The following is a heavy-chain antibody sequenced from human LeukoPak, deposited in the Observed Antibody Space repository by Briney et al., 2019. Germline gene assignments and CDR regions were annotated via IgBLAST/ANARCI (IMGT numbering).Heavy chain of an antibody. J-gene: IGHJ4*02. CDR1: GFTFSSYA. V-gene: IGHV3-23*01. CDR2: ISGSGGST. CDR3: TTAAVYSDYEGSDY. D-gene: IGHD5-12*01. Sequence: GGSLRLSCAASGFTFSSYAMSWVRQAPGKGLEWVSAISGSGGSTYYADSVKGRFTISRDNSKNTLYLQMNSLRAEDTAVYYCTTAAVYSDYEGSDYWGQGTLVTVSS.